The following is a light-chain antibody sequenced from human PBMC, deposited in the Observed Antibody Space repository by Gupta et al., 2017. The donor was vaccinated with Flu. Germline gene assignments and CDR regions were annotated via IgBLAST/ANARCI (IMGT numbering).Light chain of an antibody. J-gene: IGKJ5*01. CDR1: QSVLYNSNNKNY. Sequence: DIVMTQSPDSLAVSLGERATVNCMSSQSVLYNSNNKNYLAWYQQKPGQPPKLLISWASTRESGVPDRFSGSGSGTDFTLTISSLQAEDVAVYYCQQYYSTLITFGQGTRLEIK. CDR3: QQYYSTLIT. CDR2: WAS. V-gene: IGKV4-1*01.